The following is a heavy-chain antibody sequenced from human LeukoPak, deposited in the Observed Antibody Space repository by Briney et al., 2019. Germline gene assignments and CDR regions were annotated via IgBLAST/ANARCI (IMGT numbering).Heavy chain of an antibody. CDR2: IYSGGST. J-gene: IGHJ4*02. Sequence: GGSLRLSCAASGFTVSSNYMSWVRQAPGKGLEWVSVIYSGGSTYYADSVKGRFTISRDNAKNSLYLQMNSLRDEDTAVYYCARDNYYYDSSGYDYWGQGTLVTVSS. V-gene: IGHV3-53*01. CDR3: ARDNYYYDSSGYDY. CDR1: GFTVSSNY. D-gene: IGHD3-22*01.